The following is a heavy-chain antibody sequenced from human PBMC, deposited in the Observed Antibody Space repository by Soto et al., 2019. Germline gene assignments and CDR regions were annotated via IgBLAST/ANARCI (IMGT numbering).Heavy chain of an antibody. Sequence: QVQLVQSGAEVKEPGSSVKVSCKASGGTFSTYVISWVRQAPGQGLEWMGGIIPVFATTNYAQKFQGRVTITADESTRTGYVELNSLRSEDTAVYYCARGRIAGAAXDFYYYGMDVWGQGTSVTVSS. V-gene: IGHV1-69*12. J-gene: IGHJ6*02. CDR1: GGTFSTYV. CDR3: ARGRIAGAAXDFYYYGMDV. CDR2: IIPVFATT. D-gene: IGHD1-26*01.